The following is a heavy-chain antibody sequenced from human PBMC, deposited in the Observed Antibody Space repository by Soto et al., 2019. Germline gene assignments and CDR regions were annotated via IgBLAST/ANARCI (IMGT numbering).Heavy chain of an antibody. Sequence: PGGSLKLSSGASGFNFNIAWMSWVRQVPGGGLEWVGRIKTEADGGTTDYAAAVKGRFTISRDESQTTVFLEMNSLKTEDTAIYFCTTFGYAYPLFDNWGQGTRVTVSS. V-gene: IGHV3-15*01. CDR3: TTFGYAYPLFDN. CDR2: IKTEADGGTT. J-gene: IGHJ4*02. D-gene: IGHD2-2*01. CDR1: GFNFNIAW.